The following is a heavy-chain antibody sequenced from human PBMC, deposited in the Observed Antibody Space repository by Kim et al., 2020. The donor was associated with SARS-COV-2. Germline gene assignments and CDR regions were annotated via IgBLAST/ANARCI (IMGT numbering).Heavy chain of an antibody. CDR3: ARRIAVAGGTYFGY. CDR2: IYWDDDK. D-gene: IGHD6-19*01. Sequence: SGPTLVKPPQTLTLTCTFSGFSLSTSGVGVGWIRQPPGKALEWLALIYWDDDKRYSPSLKSRLTITKDTSKNQVVLTMTNMDPVDTATYYCARRIAVAGGTYFGYWGQGTLVTVSS. J-gene: IGHJ4*02. CDR1: GFSLSTSGVG. V-gene: IGHV2-5*02.